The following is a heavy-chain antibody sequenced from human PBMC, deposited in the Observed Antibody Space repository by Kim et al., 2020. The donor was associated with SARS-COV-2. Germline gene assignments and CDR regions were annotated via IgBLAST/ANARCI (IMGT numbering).Heavy chain of an antibody. CDR3: AKERYCSGGSCYPYYYYGMDV. CDR2: ISWNSGSI. D-gene: IGHD2-15*01. J-gene: IGHJ6*02. Sequence: GGSLRLSCAASGFTFDDYAMHWVRQAPGKGLEWVSGISWNSGSIGYADSVKGRFTISRDNAKNSLYLQMNSLRAEDTALYYCAKERYCSGGSCYPYYYYGMDVWGQGTTVTVSS. CDR1: GFTFDDYA. V-gene: IGHV3-9*01.